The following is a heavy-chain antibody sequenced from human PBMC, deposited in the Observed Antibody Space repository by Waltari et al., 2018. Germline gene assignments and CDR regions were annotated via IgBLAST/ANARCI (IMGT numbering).Heavy chain of an antibody. CDR3: VTEKTASGTGWFDP. CDR2: MSSSSRFV. Sequence: EAHLVESGGGLVKPGGSLRLSCAASGFTFSTYGMNWVRQAPGKGLEWVAYMSSSSRFVYYADSVKGRFTISRDNAKSSLFLQMNSLRGEDTAIYYCVTEKTASGTGWFDPWGQGTLVTVSS. D-gene: IGHD6-13*01. CDR1: GFTFSTYG. V-gene: IGHV3-21*01. J-gene: IGHJ5*02.